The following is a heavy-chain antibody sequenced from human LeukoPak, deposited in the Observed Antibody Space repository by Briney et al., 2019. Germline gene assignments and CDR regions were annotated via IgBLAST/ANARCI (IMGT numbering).Heavy chain of an antibody. CDR1: GYTFTSYY. CDR3: AREGCSSTSCSTIDYYYYGMDV. Sequence: GSSVKVSCKASGYTFTSYYMHWVRQAPGQGLEWMGIINPSCGRTSYAQKFQGRVTMTRDTSTSTVYMELSSLRSEDTAEYYCAREGCSSTSCSTIDYYYYGMDVWGQGTTVTV. D-gene: IGHD2-2*02. J-gene: IGHJ6*02. CDR2: INPSCGRT. V-gene: IGHV1-46*01.